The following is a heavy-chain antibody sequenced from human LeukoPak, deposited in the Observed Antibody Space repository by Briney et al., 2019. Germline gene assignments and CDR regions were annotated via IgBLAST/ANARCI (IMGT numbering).Heavy chain of an antibody. Sequence: PSETLSLTCTASGGSISSYYWSWIRQPPGKGLEWIGYIYYSGSTNYNPSLKSRVTISVDTSKNQFSLKLSSVTAADTAVYYCARTVPAAKAFDYWGQGTLVTVSS. CDR3: ARTVPAAKAFDY. D-gene: IGHD2-2*01. CDR2: IYYSGST. CDR1: GGSISSYY. J-gene: IGHJ4*02. V-gene: IGHV4-59*08.